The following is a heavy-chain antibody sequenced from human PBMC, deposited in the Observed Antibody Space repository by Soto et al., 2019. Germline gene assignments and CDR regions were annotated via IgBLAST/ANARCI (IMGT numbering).Heavy chain of an antibody. CDR1: GFTFTSSA. D-gene: IGHD2-8*01. CDR2: IAVGSGYT. Sequence: QMQLEQSGPEVKKPGTSVKVSCKASGFTFTSSAFQWVRQARVQRLEWIGGIAVGSGYTNYAQRFQDRVTLTREMSTATTYMELSRLTSEDTAIYYCAADATAWQQMVPSDYWGQGTLVTVSS. J-gene: IGHJ4*02. V-gene: IGHV1-58*01. CDR3: AADATAWQQMVPSDY.